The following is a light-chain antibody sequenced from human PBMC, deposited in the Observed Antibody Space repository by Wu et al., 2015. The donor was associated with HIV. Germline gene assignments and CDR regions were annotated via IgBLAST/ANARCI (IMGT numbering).Light chain of an antibody. CDR1: QGISNF. CDR2: AAS. CDR3: QHHTGGVSS. J-gene: IGKJ2*03. V-gene: IGKV1-27*01. Sequence: DIQMTQSPSSLSASVGDRVTITCRASQGISNFLAWYQQKPGKPPKVLIYAASTLQSGVPSRFSGSGSGTDFTLTISRLETEDFAVYYCQHHTGGVSSFGQGTKLDIK.